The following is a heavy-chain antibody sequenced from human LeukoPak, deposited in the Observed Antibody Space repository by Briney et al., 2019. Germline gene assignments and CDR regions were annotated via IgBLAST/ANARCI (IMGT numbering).Heavy chain of an antibody. CDR2: ISYDGSNK. CDR3: AKGRVGANGYYYYGMDV. D-gene: IGHD1-26*01. V-gene: IGHV3-30*04. J-gene: IGHJ6*02. Sequence: GGSLRLSCAASGFTFSSYAMHWVRQAPGKGLEWVAVISYDGSNKYYADSVKGRFTISRGNSKNTLYLQMNSLRTEDTAVYYCAKGRVGANGYYYYGMDVWGQGTTVTVSS. CDR1: GFTFSSYA.